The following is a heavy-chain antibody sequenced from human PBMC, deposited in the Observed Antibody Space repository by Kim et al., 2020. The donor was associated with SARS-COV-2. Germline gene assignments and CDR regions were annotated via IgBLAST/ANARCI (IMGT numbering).Heavy chain of an antibody. CDR1: GFTFGSYA. J-gene: IGHJ4*02. CDR3: AKDSRTFDWLSFDS. V-gene: IGHV3-43*02. CDR2: ISGDGGHT. Sequence: GGSLRLSCVASGFTFGSYAMHWIRQVPGKSLEWLCLISGDGGHTYYADSVKGRFTISRDNSENSLFLQMNSLTTEDTALFYCAKDSRTFDWLSFDSWGQGTPVTVSS. D-gene: IGHD3-9*01.